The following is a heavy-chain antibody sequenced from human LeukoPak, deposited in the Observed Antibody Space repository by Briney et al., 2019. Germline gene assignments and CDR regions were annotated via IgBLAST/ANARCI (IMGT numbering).Heavy chain of an antibody. V-gene: IGHV1-69*05. CDR3: ARDLKPYDSSGYYYS. D-gene: IGHD3-22*01. J-gene: IGHJ4*02. CDR1: GGTFSSYA. CDR2: IIPIFGTA. Sequence: SVKVSCKASGGTFSSYAIIWVRQAPGQGLEWMGGIIPIFGTANYAQKFQGRVTITTDESTSTAYMELSSLRSEDTAVYYCARDLKPYDSSGYYYSWGQGTLVTVSS.